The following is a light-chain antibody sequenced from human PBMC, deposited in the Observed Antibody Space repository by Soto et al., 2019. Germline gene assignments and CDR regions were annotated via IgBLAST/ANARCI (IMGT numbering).Light chain of an antibody. CDR3: QQYGGSPMYT. J-gene: IGKJ2*01. CDR1: QRVNNNY. Sequence: EIVLTQSPGTLSLSPGGRATLSCRASQRVNNNYVAWHQQKPGQAPRLLIFGTPIRDTGTPDTFSGSGSVTDFTLTISGLEPEDFAVYYCQQYGGSPMYTFGQGTKLEIK. CDR2: GTP. V-gene: IGKV3-20*01.